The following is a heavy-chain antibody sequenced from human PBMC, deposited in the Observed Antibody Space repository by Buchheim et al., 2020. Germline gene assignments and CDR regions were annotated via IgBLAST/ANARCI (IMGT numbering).Heavy chain of an antibody. CDR3: VKSPWRYYDSSGFGYFDY. CDR2: ISGIGGST. D-gene: IGHD3-22*01. V-gene: IGHV3-23*01. CDR1: TFTFSSYA. Sequence: EVHLLESGGGLVQPGGSMRLSCAASTFTFSSYAMSWVRQAPGKGLEWVSAISGIGGSTYYADSVKGRFTISRDNSKNTVVLQMNSLRAEDTAVYYCVKSPWRYYDSSGFGYFDYWGQGTL. J-gene: IGHJ4*02.